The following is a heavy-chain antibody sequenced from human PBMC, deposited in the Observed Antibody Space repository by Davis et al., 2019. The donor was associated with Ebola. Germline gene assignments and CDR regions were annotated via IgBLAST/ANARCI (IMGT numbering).Heavy chain of an antibody. J-gene: IGHJ6*02. V-gene: IGHV1-46*01. CDR3: ARDEEVGGIFLSGMDV. Sequence: ASVKVSCKASGYTFTNYFNDWVRQAPGQGPEWMGIINPNDGSTTYAQKFQGRLTMTRDTSTSTVYMELSSLRSEDTAVYYCARDEEVGGIFLSGMDVWGQGTTVTVSS. D-gene: IGHD1-26*01. CDR2: INPNDGST. CDR1: GYTFTNYF.